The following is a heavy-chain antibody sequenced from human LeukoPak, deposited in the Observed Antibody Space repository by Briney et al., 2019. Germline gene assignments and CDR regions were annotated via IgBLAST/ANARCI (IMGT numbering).Heavy chain of an antibody. D-gene: IGHD1-26*01. J-gene: IGHJ3*02. CDR1: GDSISSGDYY. CDR2: ISSSGST. CDR3: AGGGSGSYYYPVAFDI. Sequence: PSGTLSLTYTDSGDSISSGDYYWSWIRQPAGKGLERIGRISSSGSTNYNPSLKSRVTISVDTSKNQFSLKLSSVTAADTAVYYCAGGGSGSYYYPVAFDIWGQGTMVTVSS. V-gene: IGHV4-61*02.